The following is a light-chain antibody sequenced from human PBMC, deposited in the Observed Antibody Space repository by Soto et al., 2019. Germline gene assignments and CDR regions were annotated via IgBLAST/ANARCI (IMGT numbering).Light chain of an antibody. CDR1: QGISSY. V-gene: IGKV1-9*01. CDR3: QQYDNLPYT. J-gene: IGKJ2*01. CDR2: AAS. Sequence: DIQLTQSPSFLSASVGDRVTITCRASQGISSYLAWYQQKPGKAPKLLIYAASSLQSGVPSRFSGSGSGTEFTLTISSLQPEDFATYYCQQYDNLPYTFGQGTNLEIK.